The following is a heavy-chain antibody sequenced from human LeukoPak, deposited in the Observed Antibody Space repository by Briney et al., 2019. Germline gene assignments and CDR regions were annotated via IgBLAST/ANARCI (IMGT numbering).Heavy chain of an antibody. D-gene: IGHD1-26*01. V-gene: IGHV3-11*01. Sequence: GGSLRLSCAASGFTFSDYYMSWIRQAPGKGLEWVSYISSSGSTIYYADSMKGRFTISRDNAKNSLYLQMHNLRVEDTAVYYCAKDLSGSPIWLDPWGQGTLVTVSS. CDR2: ISSSGSTI. J-gene: IGHJ5*02. CDR1: GFTFSDYY. CDR3: AKDLSGSPIWLDP.